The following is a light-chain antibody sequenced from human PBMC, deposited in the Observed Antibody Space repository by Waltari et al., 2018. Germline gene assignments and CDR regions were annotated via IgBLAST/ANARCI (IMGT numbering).Light chain of an antibody. CDR1: QSVSSSY. Sequence: IVLTQSPGTLYLSPGERATLSCRASQSVSSSYLAWYQQKPGQAPRLLIYGASSRATGIPDRFSGSGSGTDFTLTISRLEPEDFAVYYCQQYGSSPMYTFGQGTKLEIK. J-gene: IGKJ2*01. CDR2: GAS. CDR3: QQYGSSPMYT. V-gene: IGKV3-20*01.